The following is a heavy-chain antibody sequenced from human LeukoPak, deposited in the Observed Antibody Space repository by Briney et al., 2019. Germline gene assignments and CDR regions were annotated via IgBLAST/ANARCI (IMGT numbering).Heavy chain of an antibody. Sequence: QAGGSLRLSCAASGFTFSSYGMHWVRQAPGKGLEWVAVISYDGSNKYYADSVKGRFTISRDNSKNTLYLQMNSLRAEDTAVYYCAKGGGRDRGFDYWGQGTLVTVSS. CDR2: ISYDGSNK. CDR1: GFTFSSYG. V-gene: IGHV3-30*18. J-gene: IGHJ4*02. CDR3: AKGGGRDRGFDY. D-gene: IGHD1-26*01.